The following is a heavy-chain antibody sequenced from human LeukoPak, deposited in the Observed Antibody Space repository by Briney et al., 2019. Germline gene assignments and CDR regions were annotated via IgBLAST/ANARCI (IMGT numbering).Heavy chain of an antibody. D-gene: IGHD5-12*01. J-gene: IGHJ4*02. CDR3: ARESGYAVGDY. CDR2: IYTDGST. Sequence: PGGSLRLSCAASGFTVSSHYMSWFRQAPGMGLEWVSAIYTDGSTYYTDSVKGRFTISRDNFKNTLFLQVNTLRAEDTAVYYCARESGYAVGDYWGQGTLVTVSS. V-gene: IGHV3-53*01. CDR1: GFTVSSHY.